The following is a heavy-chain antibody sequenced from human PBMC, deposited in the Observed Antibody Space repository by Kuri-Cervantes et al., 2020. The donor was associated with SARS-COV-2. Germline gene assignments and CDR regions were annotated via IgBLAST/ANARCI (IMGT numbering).Heavy chain of an antibody. CDR3: ARLDIRPASGAFDI. Sequence: SETLSLTCTVSGGSISSSSYYWGWIRQPPGKGLEWIGSIYYSGSTYYNPSLKSRVTISVDTSKNQFSLKLSSVTAADTAVYYCARLDIRPASGAFDIWGQGTMVTVSS. CDR2: IYYSGST. CDR1: GGSISSSSYY. D-gene: IGHD6-6*01. J-gene: IGHJ3*02. V-gene: IGHV4-39*01.